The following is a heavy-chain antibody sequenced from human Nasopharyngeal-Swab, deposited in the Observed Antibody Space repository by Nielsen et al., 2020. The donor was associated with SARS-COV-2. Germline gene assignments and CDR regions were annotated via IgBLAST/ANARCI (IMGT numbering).Heavy chain of an antibody. D-gene: IGHD3-10*01. J-gene: IGHJ6*02. CDR3: AKDRYSGSGSYKYYYFYYGMDV. CDR2: ISGSGDST. CDR1: AFTFSSYS. V-gene: IGHV3-23*01. Sequence: GGSLRLSCEASAFTFSSYSMSWVRQAPGKGLEWVSAISGSGDSTYYADSVKGRFTISRDNSKNTLYLQMNSLRGEDTAIYYCAKDRYSGSGSYKYYYFYYGMDVWGQGTTVTVSS.